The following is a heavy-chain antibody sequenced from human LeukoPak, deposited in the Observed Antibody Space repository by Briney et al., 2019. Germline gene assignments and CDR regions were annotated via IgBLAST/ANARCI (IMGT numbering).Heavy chain of an antibody. D-gene: IGHD1-26*01. Sequence: ASVKVSCKSSGYPFNTYDINWVRQATGQGLEWMGWMNPNSGNTNCAQKFKGRVTMTRDTAMGKAYMELSSLTSEDTAVYYCASEKWVKREGVYYYYGITVWGQGTTVTVSS. V-gene: IGHV1-8*01. CDR1: GYPFNTYD. J-gene: IGHJ6*02. CDR3: ASEKWVKREGVYYYYGITV. CDR2: MNPNSGNT.